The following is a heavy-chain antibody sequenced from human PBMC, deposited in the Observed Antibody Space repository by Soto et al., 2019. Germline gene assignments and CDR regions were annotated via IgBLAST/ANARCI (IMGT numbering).Heavy chain of an antibody. D-gene: IGHD1-26*01. CDR3: ARFVRHQLPTIDY. V-gene: IGHV1-8*01. J-gene: IGHJ4*02. CDR2: MNPSSGYT. Sequence: AASVKVSCKASGYTFTDYDINWVRQATGQGLEWMGWMNPSSGYTGYAQKFQGRVTMTWDTSISTAYMELSSLTSADTAVYYCARFVRHQLPTIDYWGQGXLVTVYS. CDR1: GYTFTDYD.